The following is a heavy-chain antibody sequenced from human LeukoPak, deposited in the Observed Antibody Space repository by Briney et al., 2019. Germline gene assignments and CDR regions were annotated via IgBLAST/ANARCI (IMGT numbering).Heavy chain of an antibody. CDR1: GFTFTDYS. D-gene: IGHD1-14*01. V-gene: IGHV3-21*01. CDR3: TRDGNGYYYYNYMDV. Sequence: GGSLKLSCATSGFTFTDYSMNWARQAPGKGLEWVASISTVSTYTFYGDSVKGRISISRDNRKNILYLQMSSLSAEDTAVYYCTRDGNGYYYYNYMDVWGKGTTVTVSS. J-gene: IGHJ6*03. CDR2: ISTVSTYT.